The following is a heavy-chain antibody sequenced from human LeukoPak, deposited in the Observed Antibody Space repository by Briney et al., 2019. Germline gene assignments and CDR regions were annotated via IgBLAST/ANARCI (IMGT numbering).Heavy chain of an antibody. J-gene: IGHJ6*02. Sequence: ASVKVSCKASGYTFTGYSVHWVRQAPGQGLEWMGRIYPNNGGTHYAQKFQGRVTMTRDTSINTVYMELSSLRSEDTAVYYCASVYNYGMDVWGQGTTVIVSS. V-gene: IGHV1-2*06. CDR1: GYTFTGYS. CDR3: ASVYNYGMDV. CDR2: IYPNNGGT.